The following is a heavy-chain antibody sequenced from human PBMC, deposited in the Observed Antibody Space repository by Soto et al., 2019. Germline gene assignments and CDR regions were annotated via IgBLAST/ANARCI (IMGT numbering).Heavy chain of an antibody. CDR3: GRLRLGELSLYRWGYYFDY. CDR1: GGSFSGYY. CDR2: INHSGST. V-gene: IGHV4-34*01. J-gene: IGHJ4*02. D-gene: IGHD3-16*02. Sequence: SETLSLTCAVYGGSFSGYYWSWIRQPPGKGLEWIGEINHSGSTNYNPSLKSRVTISVDTSKNQFSLKLSSVTAADTAVYYCGRLRLGELSLYRWGYYFDYWGQGTLVTVSS.